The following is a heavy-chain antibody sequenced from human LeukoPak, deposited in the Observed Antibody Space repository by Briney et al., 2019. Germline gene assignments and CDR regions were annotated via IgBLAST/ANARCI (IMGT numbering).Heavy chain of an antibody. Sequence: MTGGFLRLSCAASGFTFSDYYMSWIRQAPGKGLEWVSYISSSSSYTNYADSVKGRFTISRDNAKNSLYLQMNSLRAEDTAVYYCARVDCSGGSCYYPYFDYWGQGTLVTVSS. V-gene: IGHV3-11*06. D-gene: IGHD2-15*01. J-gene: IGHJ4*02. CDR1: GFTFSDYY. CDR2: ISSSSSYT. CDR3: ARVDCSGGSCYYPYFDY.